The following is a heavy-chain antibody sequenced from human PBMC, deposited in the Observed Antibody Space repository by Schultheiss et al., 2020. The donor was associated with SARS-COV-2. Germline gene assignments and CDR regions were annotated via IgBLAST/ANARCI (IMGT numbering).Heavy chain of an antibody. CDR1: GGTFSSYA. J-gene: IGHJ4*02. V-gene: IGHV1-18*01. CDR2: INPNSGGT. Sequence: ASVKVSCKASGGTFSSYAISWVRQAPGQGLEWMGWINPNSGGTNYAQNLQGRVTMTTDTSTSTAYMELSRLRSDDTAVYYCARVEPSAIPVWGQGTLVTVSS. D-gene: IGHD2-2*02. CDR3: ARVEPSAIPV.